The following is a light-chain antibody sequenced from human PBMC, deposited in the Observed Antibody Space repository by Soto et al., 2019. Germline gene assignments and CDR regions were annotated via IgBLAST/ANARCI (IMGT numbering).Light chain of an antibody. CDR3: QQYNNWPRAT. Sequence: IVMTQSPATLSVSPGERATLSCRASQSINSNLAWYQQKPGQAPRLLMFRASIRATGFPARFSGSGSGTEFNLTISSLQSEDSALYYCQQYNNWPRATFGGGTKVEIK. V-gene: IGKV3-15*01. CDR1: QSINSN. J-gene: IGKJ4*01. CDR2: RAS.